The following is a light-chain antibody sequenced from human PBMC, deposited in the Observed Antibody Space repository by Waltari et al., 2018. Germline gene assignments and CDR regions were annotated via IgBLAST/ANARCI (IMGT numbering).Light chain of an antibody. J-gene: IGKJ2*01. V-gene: IGKV3-15*01. Sequence: EIVMTQSPATLSVSPGDTASLSCRASQSVSSNLAWYQKKPGQAPRLLIYGEYARATGSPARFSGSGSGTEFTLTISSLQSEDFAVYYCQQYNNWPPYTFGQGTKLEIK. CDR3: QQYNNWPPYT. CDR1: QSVSSN. CDR2: GEY.